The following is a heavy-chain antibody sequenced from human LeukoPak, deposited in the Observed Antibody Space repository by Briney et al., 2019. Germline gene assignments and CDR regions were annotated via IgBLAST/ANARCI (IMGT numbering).Heavy chain of an antibody. D-gene: IGHD3-22*01. J-gene: IGHJ4*02. Sequence: ASVKVSCKASGYTFTSYGISWVRQAPGQGLEWMGWISAYNGNTNYAQKLQGRVTMTTDTSTSTAYMELRSLRSGDTAVYYCARDSYLVLYDSSGYEGVGFDYWGQGTLVTVSS. CDR2: ISAYNGNT. CDR3: ARDSYLVLYDSSGYEGVGFDY. CDR1: GYTFTSYG. V-gene: IGHV1-18*01.